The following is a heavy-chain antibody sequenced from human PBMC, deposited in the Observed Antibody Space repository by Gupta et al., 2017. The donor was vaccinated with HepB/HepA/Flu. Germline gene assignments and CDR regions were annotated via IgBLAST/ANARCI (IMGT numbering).Heavy chain of an antibody. CDR3: ARDPRGAPRVYFYYGMDV. V-gene: IGHV3-48*03. CDR1: GFTFSNYE. CDR2: ISSSGSTI. D-gene: IGHD3-16*01. J-gene: IGHJ6*02. Sequence: EVQLVESGGGLVQPGGSLRLSCAASGFTFSNYEMNWVRQAPGKGLEWVSYISSSGSTIYYADSVKGRFTISRDNAKNSLYLQMNSLRAGDTAIYYCARDPRGAPRVYFYYGMDVWGQGTTVTVSS.